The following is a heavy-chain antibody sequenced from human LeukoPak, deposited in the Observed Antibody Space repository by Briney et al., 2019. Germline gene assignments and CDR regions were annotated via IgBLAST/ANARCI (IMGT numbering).Heavy chain of an antibody. Sequence: GGSLRLSCAASGFTFSTSWMSWVRQAPGKGLEWVANIQQDGSEKYYVDSVKGRFTISRDNAKNSLYLQMNSLRAEDTAVYYCARNPPRYFNWGQGTLVTVSS. CDR2: IQQDGSEK. J-gene: IGHJ4*02. CDR1: GFTFSTSW. V-gene: IGHV3-7*05. D-gene: IGHD1-26*01. CDR3: ARNPPRYFN.